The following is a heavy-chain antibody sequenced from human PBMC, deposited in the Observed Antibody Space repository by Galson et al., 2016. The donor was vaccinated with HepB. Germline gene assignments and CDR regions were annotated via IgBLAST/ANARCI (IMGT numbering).Heavy chain of an antibody. CDR3: VGRIVGATPFDY. Sequence: SETLSLTCTVSGYSITSSTYFWGWIRQPPGKGLEWVADVFYSGSTYYNPSLKSRVTISAAASTNQVSLRLSAVTAADTAVYYCVGRIVGATPFDYWGRGSLVTVSS. V-gene: IGHV4-39*01. J-gene: IGHJ4*01. CDR2: VFYSGST. D-gene: IGHD1-26*01. CDR1: GYSITSSTYF.